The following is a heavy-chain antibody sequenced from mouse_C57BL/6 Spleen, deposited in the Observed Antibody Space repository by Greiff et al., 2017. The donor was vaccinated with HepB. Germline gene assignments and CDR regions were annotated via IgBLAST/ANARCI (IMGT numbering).Heavy chain of an antibody. D-gene: IGHD2-3*01. CDR2: IYPRSGNT. CDR3: ARGNVDGQRYFDV. Sequence: VQLQQSGAELARPGASVKLSCKASGYTFTSYGISWVKQRTGQGLEWIGEIYPRSGNTYYNEKFKGKATLTADKSSSTAYMELRSLTSEDSAVYFCARGNVDGQRYFDVWGTGTTVTVSS. J-gene: IGHJ1*03. V-gene: IGHV1-81*01. CDR1: GYTFTSYG.